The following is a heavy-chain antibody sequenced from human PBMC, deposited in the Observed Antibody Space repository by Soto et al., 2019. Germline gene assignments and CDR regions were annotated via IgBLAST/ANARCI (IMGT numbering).Heavy chain of an antibody. CDR2: IYWDDTK. V-gene: IGHV2-5*02. Sequence: QITLKESGPTLVKPTQTLTLTCTFSRFSLTTDRVGVGWIRQPPGEALEWLAVIYWDDTKTYRPSLESRLTITKDTSKTQVALTMTNMDSVDTATYYCAHAYGGRSLYWGQGTLVTVSS. J-gene: IGHJ4*02. D-gene: IGHD1-26*01. CDR3: AHAYGGRSLY. CDR1: RFSLTTDRVG.